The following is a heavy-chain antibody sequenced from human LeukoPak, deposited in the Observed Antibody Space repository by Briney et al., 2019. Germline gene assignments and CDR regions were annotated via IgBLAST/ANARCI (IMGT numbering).Heavy chain of an antibody. Sequence: TGGSLRLSCAASAFTFSSYAMSWVRLAPGKGLEWVSGISGSGGSTYYADSVKGRLTISRDNSENTLYLQMNSLRADDTAVYYCAKKDSASYYFDYWGQGTLVTVSS. CDR1: AFTFSSYA. J-gene: IGHJ4*02. D-gene: IGHD1-26*01. CDR3: AKKDSASYYFDY. V-gene: IGHV3-23*01. CDR2: ISGSGGST.